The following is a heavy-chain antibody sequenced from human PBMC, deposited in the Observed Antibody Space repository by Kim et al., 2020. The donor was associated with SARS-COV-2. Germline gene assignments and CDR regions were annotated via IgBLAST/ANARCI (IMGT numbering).Heavy chain of an antibody. D-gene: IGHD6-13*01. CDR1: GFTFSSYA. J-gene: IGHJ4*02. CDR3: ARAPGYSSSWYYFDY. Sequence: GGSLRLSCAASGFTFSSYAMHWVRQAPGKGLEYVSAISSNGGSTYYANSVKGRFTISRGNSKNTLYLQMGSLRAEDMAVYYCARAPGYSSSWYYFDYWGQGTLVTVSS. V-gene: IGHV3-64*01. CDR2: ISSNGGST.